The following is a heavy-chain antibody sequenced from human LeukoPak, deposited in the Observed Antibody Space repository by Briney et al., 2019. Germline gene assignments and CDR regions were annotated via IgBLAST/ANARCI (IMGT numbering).Heavy chain of an antibody. J-gene: IGHJ3*02. CDR2: IYPDDSDT. V-gene: IGHV5-51*01. CDR1: GYSFTSYW. Sequence: GESLKISCKDSGYSFTSYWIGWVRQMPGKGLEWMGIIYPDDSDTKYSPSFHGHVTISADKSINTAYLQWGSLKASDTAMYYCARRRLCGSDCFAFDIWGQGTMATVSS. D-gene: IGHD2-21*02. CDR3: ARRRLCGSDCFAFDI.